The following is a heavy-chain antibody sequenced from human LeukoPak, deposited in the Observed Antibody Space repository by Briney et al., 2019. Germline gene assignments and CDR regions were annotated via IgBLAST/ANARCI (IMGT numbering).Heavy chain of an antibody. J-gene: IGHJ3*02. D-gene: IGHD1-26*01. V-gene: IGHV3-7*01. CDR1: GFTFSSYS. CDR3: ASIGGSYSGSYFGAFDI. CDR2: IKQDGSEK. Sequence: GGSLRLSCAASGFTFSSYSMNWVRQAPGKGLEWVANIKQDGSEKYYVDSVKGRFTISRDNAKNSLYLQMNSLRAEDTAVYYCASIGGSYSGSYFGAFDIWGQGTMVTVSS.